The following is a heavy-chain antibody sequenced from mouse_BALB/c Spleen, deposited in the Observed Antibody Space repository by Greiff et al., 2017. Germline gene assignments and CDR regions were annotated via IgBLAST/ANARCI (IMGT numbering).Heavy chain of an antibody. CDR3: ARLQRGFFDY. J-gene: IGHJ2*01. Sequence: EVMLVESGGGLVQPGGSLKLSCAASGFTFSSYGMSWVRQTPDKRLELVATINSNGGSTYYPDSVKGRFTISRDNAKNTLYRQMSSLKSEDTAMYYCARLQRGFFDYWGQGTTLTVSS. CDR1: GFTFSSYG. CDR2: INSNGGST. V-gene: IGHV5-6-3*01.